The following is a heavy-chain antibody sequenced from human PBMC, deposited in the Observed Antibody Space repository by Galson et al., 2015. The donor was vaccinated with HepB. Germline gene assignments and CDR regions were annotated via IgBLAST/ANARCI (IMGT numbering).Heavy chain of an antibody. Sequence: QSGAEVKKPGESLKISCKGSGYSFTSYWIGWVRQMPGKGLEWMGIIYPGDSDTRYSPSFQGQVTISADKSINTAYLQWSSLKASDTAMYYCARHSPHYYGSGSYDNWFDPWGQGTLVTVSS. CDR3: ARHSPHYYGSGSYDNWFDP. CDR2: IYPGDSDT. CDR1: GYSFTSYW. D-gene: IGHD3-10*01. J-gene: IGHJ5*02. V-gene: IGHV5-51*01.